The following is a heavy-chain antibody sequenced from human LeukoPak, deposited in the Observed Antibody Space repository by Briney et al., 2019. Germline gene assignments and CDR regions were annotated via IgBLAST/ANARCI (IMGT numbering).Heavy chain of an antibody. Sequence: GGSLRLSCAASGFTFSSYSMNWVRQAPGKGLEWVSSISSSSSYIYYADSVKGRFTISRDNAKNSLYLQMNSLRAEDTAVYYCARDPLVYAIAARPVWFDYWGQGTLVTVSS. CDR2: ISSSSSYI. V-gene: IGHV3-21*01. CDR3: ARDPLVYAIAARPVWFDY. D-gene: IGHD6-6*01. CDR1: GFTFSSYS. J-gene: IGHJ4*02.